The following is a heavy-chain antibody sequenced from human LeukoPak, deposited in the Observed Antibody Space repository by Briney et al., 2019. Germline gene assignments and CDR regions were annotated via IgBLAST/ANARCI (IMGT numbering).Heavy chain of an antibody. CDR1: GYTFTDYY. CDR2: INPNSGGT. V-gene: IGHV1-2*02. Sequence: GASVKVPCKASGYTFTDYYIHWVRQAPGQGLEWMGWINPNSGGTNYAQKFQGRVTMTRDTSISTAYMELSRLRSDDTAVYYCARELNYDSSGYYFDYWGQGTLVTVSS. CDR3: ARELNYDSSGYYFDY. J-gene: IGHJ4*02. D-gene: IGHD3-22*01.